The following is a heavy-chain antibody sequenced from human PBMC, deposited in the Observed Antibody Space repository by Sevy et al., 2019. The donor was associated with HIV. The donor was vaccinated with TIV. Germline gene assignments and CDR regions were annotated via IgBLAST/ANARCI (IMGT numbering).Heavy chain of an antibody. V-gene: IGHV4-34*01. CDR1: GGSFSGYF. D-gene: IGHD2-2*01. CDR2: INHSGTL. Sequence: SETLSLTCAVYGGSFSGYFWNWIRQSPGKELEWIGEINHSGTLKYNPSLKSRVTISVDASKNQLSLHLRSVTAADTAVYYCARGRQAYVVVVPSTVPFDYWGQGTLVTVSS. J-gene: IGHJ4*02. CDR3: ARGRQAYVVVVPSTVPFDY.